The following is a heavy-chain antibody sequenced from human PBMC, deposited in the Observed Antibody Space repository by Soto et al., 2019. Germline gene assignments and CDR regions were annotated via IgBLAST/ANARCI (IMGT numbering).Heavy chain of an antibody. CDR1: GFTFSSYA. V-gene: IGHV3-23*01. CDR2: ISINGQGI. Sequence: PGGALRLSCAASGFTFSSYAMRWVRQPPGKGLEWVSAISINGQGIYYADSVRGRFTTSRDNCRNTVFLHMDSLRAEDTAVYYCAKDRAYPRDYFHYWGQGTLVTVSS. J-gene: IGHJ4*02. CDR3: AKDRAYPRDYFHY.